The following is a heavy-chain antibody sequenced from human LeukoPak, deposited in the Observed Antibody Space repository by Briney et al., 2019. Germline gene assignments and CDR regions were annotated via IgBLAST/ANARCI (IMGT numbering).Heavy chain of an antibody. CDR2: TNHSGST. V-gene: IGHV4-34*01. Sequence: SETLSLTCAVYGGSFSGYYWSWIRQPPGKGLEWIGETNHSGSTNYNPSLKSRVTISVDTSKNQFSLKLSSVTAADTAVYYCARRRGSYYYYYGMDVWGQGTTVTVSS. D-gene: IGHD3-10*01. CDR3: ARRRGSYYYYYGMDV. CDR1: GGSFSGYY. J-gene: IGHJ6*02.